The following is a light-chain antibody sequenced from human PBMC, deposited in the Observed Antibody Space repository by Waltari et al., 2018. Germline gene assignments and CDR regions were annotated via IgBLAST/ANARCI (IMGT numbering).Light chain of an antibody. V-gene: IGKV3-15*01. J-gene: IGKJ5*01. CDR3: QQYKTWPPIT. CDR1: QSLSDN. Sequence: EIVMTQSPATLSVSPGERATLSCRASQSLSDNLAWYQLKPAQAPRLLIYGASFRATGIPGRFRGSGSGTDCTLTISSLQSEDFAIYYCQQYKTWPPITFDQGTRLEIK. CDR2: GAS.